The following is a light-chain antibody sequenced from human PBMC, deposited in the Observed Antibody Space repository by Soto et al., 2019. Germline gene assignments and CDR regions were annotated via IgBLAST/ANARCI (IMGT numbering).Light chain of an antibody. CDR1: QSVGSDC. CDR2: GAS. Sequence: DIVLTQSPGTLSLSPGERATLSCRASQSVGSDCLAWYQQKRGQAPRLLMYGASSRATGIPDRFSGSGSGTDFTLTISRLEPEDSAVYYCQQYGNLMYTFGQGTKLEIK. CDR3: QQYGNLMYT. V-gene: IGKV3-20*01. J-gene: IGKJ2*01.